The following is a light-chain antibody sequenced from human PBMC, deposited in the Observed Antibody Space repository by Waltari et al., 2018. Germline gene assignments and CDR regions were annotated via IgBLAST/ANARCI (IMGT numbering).Light chain of an antibody. CDR2: GAS. Sequence: EIVMTQSPATLSVSPGERATLSCRASQSVSSNLAWYQQKPGQAPRLLIYGASTRATGIPARFRGSGSGTEFTLTISSLQSEDFAVYYCQQYNNWPPGDTFGQGTKLEIK. J-gene: IGKJ2*01. CDR1: QSVSSN. V-gene: IGKV3-15*01. CDR3: QQYNNWPPGDT.